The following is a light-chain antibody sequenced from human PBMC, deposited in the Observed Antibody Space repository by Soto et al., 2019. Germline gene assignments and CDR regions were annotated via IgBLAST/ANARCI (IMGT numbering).Light chain of an antibody. CDR1: SSDVGSYKL. Sequence: QSALTQPASVSGSPGQSITISCTGTSSDVGSYKLVSWYQQHPGKAPKLMIYEGSKRPSGVSNRFSGSKSGNTASLTISGLQAEDEADYYCCSYAGSSTPYVFGTGTKVTVL. CDR3: CSYAGSSTPYV. J-gene: IGLJ1*01. CDR2: EGS. V-gene: IGLV2-23*01.